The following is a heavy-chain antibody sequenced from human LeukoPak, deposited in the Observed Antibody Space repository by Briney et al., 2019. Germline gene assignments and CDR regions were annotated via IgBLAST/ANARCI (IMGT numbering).Heavy chain of an antibody. Sequence: GSLRLSCAASGFTFSSYEMNWVRQAPGKGLEWVGYIYYTGPTNYNPSLKSRVTLSIDTSKNQFSLRLSSVTAVDTAMYYCARHPPYYDDSSGYYSGNAFDIWGQGTMVTVSS. CDR3: ARHPPYYDDSSGYYSGNAFDI. CDR2: IYYTGPT. CDR1: GFTFSSYE. D-gene: IGHD3-22*01. J-gene: IGHJ3*02. V-gene: IGHV4-59*08.